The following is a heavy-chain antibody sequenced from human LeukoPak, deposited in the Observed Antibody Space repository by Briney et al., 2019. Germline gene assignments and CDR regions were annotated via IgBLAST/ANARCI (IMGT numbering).Heavy chain of an antibody. CDR1: GFTFSDFY. V-gene: IGHV3-11*06. J-gene: IGHJ4*02. CDR3: ANAERSGSYYKELDY. CDR2: IGGSGSPT. Sequence: GGSLRLSCAASGFTFSDFYMSWFRQAPGKGLEWISYIGGSGSPTSYADSVKGRFTTSRDNAEKSLYLQMNSLSAEDTAVYYCANAERSGSYYKELDYWGQGTLVTVSS. D-gene: IGHD1-26*01.